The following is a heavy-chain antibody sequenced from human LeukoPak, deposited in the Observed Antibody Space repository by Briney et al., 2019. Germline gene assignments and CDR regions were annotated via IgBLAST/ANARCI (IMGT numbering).Heavy chain of an antibody. CDR1: GYTFSSYG. D-gene: IGHD4/OR15-4a*01. V-gene: IGHV1-18*01. J-gene: IGHJ4*02. Sequence: ASVKASCKASGYTFSSYGITWVRQAPGQGLEWVGWISGYNDNPYYTQTLQGRVTMTTDTPTGTAYMDLSSLRSDTTAVYYGARVVHGANYLDFWGRGTLVTVSS. CDR3: ARVVHGANYLDF. CDR2: ISGYNDNP.